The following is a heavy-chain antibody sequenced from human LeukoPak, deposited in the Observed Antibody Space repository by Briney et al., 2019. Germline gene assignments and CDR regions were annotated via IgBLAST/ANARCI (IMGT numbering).Heavy chain of an antibody. J-gene: IGHJ4*02. V-gene: IGHV4-39*01. CDR1: GGSISSSSYY. CDR3: ARQGRVTTPYYFDY. D-gene: IGHD4-11*01. Sequence: SETLSLTCTVSGGSISSSSYYWGWIRQPSGKGLEWIGSIYYSGSTYYNPSLKSRVTISVDTSKNQFSLKLSSVTAADTAVYYCARQGRVTTPYYFDYWGQGTLVTVSS. CDR2: IYYSGST.